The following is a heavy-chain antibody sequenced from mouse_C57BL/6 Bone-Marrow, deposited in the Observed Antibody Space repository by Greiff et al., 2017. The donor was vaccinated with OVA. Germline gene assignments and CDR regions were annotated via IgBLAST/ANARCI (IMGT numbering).Heavy chain of an antibody. CDR2: IDPSDSYT. V-gene: IGHV1-69*01. J-gene: IGHJ1*03. Sequence: VQLQQPGAELVMPGASVKLSCKASGYTFTSYWMHWVKQRPGQGLEWIGEIDPSDSYTNYNQRFKGKSTLTVYKFSSTSYMQLSSLTSEDSAVYYCAREYITTVPYWYFDVWGTGTTVTVSS. D-gene: IGHD1-1*01. CDR1: GYTFTSYW. CDR3: AREYITTVPYWYFDV.